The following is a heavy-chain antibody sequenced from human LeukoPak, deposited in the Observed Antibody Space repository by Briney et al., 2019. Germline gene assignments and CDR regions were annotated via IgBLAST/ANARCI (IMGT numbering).Heavy chain of an antibody. Sequence: GGSLRLSCAASGFTFSSYWMQWVRQAPGKGLVWVSRINSDGSSASYADSVKGRFTISRDNATNTLYLQMNSLRAEDTAVYYCARHLTYGGWNSWGQGTLVTVSS. V-gene: IGHV3-74*01. J-gene: IGHJ4*02. CDR1: GFTFSSYW. CDR2: INSDGSSA. D-gene: IGHD4-23*01. CDR3: ARHLTYGGWNS.